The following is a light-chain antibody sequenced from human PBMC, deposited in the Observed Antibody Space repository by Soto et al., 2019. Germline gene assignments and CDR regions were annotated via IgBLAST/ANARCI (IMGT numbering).Light chain of an antibody. CDR1: SNDVGSYNY. V-gene: IGLV2-14*01. CDR2: DVT. CDR3: KSYKTSNTYV. J-gene: IGLJ1*01. Sequence: QSALTQPASVSGSPGQSIAISCTGTSNDVGSYNYVSWYQQHPGKAPKLMIYDVTNRPSGVSDRFSGSKSGNTASLTISGLQAEDEADYYCKSYKTSNTYVFGSGTKVTV.